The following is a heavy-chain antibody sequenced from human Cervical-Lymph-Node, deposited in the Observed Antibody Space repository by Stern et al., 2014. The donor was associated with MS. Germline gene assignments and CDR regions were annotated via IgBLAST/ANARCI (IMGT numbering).Heavy chain of an antibody. Sequence: VHLVESGSGQAKPSQTLSLTCAVSGGSISSGGSSWNWIRQPPGKGLEWIGFIYHSGSTYYNPSLKGRVFIYVDTSTNQFALNLRSVTAADTAVYYCARGGVIYTQDRNGFDVWGQGTMVTVSS. V-gene: IGHV4-30-2*01. J-gene: IGHJ3*01. CDR2: IYHSGST. CDR3: ARGGVIYTQDRNGFDV. D-gene: IGHD2-21*01. CDR1: GGSISSGGSS.